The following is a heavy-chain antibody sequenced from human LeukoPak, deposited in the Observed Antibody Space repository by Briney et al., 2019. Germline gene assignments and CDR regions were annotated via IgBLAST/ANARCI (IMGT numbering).Heavy chain of an antibody. CDR1: GYTFTSYE. J-gene: IGHJ5*02. V-gene: IGHV1-8*01. CDR3: ARSRRRLGWFDP. CDR2: MNPNSGNT. Sequence: ASVKVSCKASGYTFTSYEINWVRQATGQGLEWMGWMNPNSGNTGYAQKFQGRVTMTRNTSISTAYMELSSLRSEDTAVYYCARSRRRLGWFDPWGQGTLVTVSS.